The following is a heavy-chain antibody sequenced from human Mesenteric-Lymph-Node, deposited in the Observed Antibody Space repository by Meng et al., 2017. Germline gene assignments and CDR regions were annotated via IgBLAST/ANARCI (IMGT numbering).Heavy chain of an antibody. CDR3: ARERSSGYSKYYYYGMDV. J-gene: IGHJ6*02. CDR2: IKQDGSEK. D-gene: IGHD3-22*01. V-gene: IGHV3-7*01. CDR1: GFTFSSYW. Sequence: GESLKISCAASGFTFSSYWMSWVRQAPGKGLEWVANIKQDGSEKYYVDSVKGRFTISRDNSKNTLYLQVNRLRLEDTAVYHCARERSSGYSKYYYYGMDVWGQGTTVTVSS.